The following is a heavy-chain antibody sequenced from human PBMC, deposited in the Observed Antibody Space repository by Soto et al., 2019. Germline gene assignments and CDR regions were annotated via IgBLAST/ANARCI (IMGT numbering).Heavy chain of an antibody. Sequence: SETLSLTCAVYGGSFSGYYWSWIRQPPGKGLEWIGEINHSGSTNYNPSLKSRVTISVDTSKNQFSLKLSSVTAADTAVYYCARLPTIIWYYYYGMDVWGQGTTVTVSS. CDR1: GGSFSGYY. CDR2: INHSGST. J-gene: IGHJ6*02. CDR3: ARLPTIIWYYYYGMDV. V-gene: IGHV4-34*01. D-gene: IGHD3-10*01.